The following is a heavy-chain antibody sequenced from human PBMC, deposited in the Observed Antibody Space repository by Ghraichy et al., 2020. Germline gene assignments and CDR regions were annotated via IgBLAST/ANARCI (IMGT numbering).Heavy chain of an antibody. J-gene: IGHJ4*02. Sequence: SETLSLTCTVSGGSMKTYFWSWIRQPPGQGLEWIGYIFYSGTTNYNPSLKSRVTISVDTSKNLFSLKLNSVTAADTAVYYCARAARSIAGGVFDYWGQGALVTVSS. CDR1: GGSMKTYF. CDR2: IFYSGTT. CDR3: ARAARSIAGGVFDY. D-gene: IGHD6-6*01. V-gene: IGHV4-59*01.